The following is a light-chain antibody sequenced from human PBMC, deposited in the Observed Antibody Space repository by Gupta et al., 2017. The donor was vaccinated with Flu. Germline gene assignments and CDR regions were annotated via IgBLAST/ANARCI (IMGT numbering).Light chain of an antibody. CDR1: SSDVNSYNL. Sequence: QSALTQPASVSGSPGQSINISCTGTSSDVNSYNLVSWYQQLTGKAPKLIIYEDNKRPSGVSNRFSGSNSGNPASLTISGLQAEDEADYYCCSFAGSIYVFGTGTKVTVL. V-gene: IGLV2-23*01. CDR2: EDN. CDR3: CSFAGSIYV. J-gene: IGLJ1*01.